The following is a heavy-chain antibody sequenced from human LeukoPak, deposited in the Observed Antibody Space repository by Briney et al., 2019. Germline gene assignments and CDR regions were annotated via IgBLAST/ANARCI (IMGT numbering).Heavy chain of an antibody. CDR1: GFTFSSYA. CDR2: IRGSGRST. J-gene: IGHJ4*02. CDR3: AKDLYPRGVTGWDY. Sequence: GGSLRLSCAASGFTFSSYAMSWVRQAPGKGLEGVSAIRGSGRSTYYADSVKGRFTISRDNSKNTLYLQMNSLRAEDTAVYYCAKDLYPRGVTGWDYWGQGTLVTVSS. V-gene: IGHV3-23*01. D-gene: IGHD3-10*01.